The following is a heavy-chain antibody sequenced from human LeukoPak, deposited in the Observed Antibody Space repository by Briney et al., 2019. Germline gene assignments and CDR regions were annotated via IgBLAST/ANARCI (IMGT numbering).Heavy chain of an antibody. CDR1: GFTFSSYS. CDR2: ISSSSSYI. Sequence: GGSLRLSCAASGFTFSSYSMNWVRQAPGKGLEWVSSISSSSSYIYYADSVKGRFTISRDNAKNSLYLQMNSLRAEDTAVYYCARDSMEGAFDIWGQGTMVTVSS. J-gene: IGHJ3*02. D-gene: IGHD1-1*01. CDR3: ARDSMEGAFDI. V-gene: IGHV3-21*01.